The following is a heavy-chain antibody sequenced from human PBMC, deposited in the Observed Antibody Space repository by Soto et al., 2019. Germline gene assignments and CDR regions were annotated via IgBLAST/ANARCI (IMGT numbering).Heavy chain of an antibody. Sequence: SVKVSCKASGGTFSSYAISWVRQAPGQGLEWMGGIIPIFGTANYAQKFQARVTITADESTSTAYMELSSLRSEDTAVYYCAREKYTAYCGGDCPPYYYYGMDVWGQGTTVTVSS. J-gene: IGHJ6*02. V-gene: IGHV1-69*13. CDR2: IIPIFGTA. CDR1: GGTFSSYA. CDR3: AREKYTAYCGGDCPPYYYYGMDV. D-gene: IGHD2-21*02.